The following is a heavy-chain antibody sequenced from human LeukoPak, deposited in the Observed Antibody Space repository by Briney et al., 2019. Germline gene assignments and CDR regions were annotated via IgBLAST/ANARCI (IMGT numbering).Heavy chain of an antibody. CDR2: ISYDGSNK. V-gene: IGHV3-30-3*01. D-gene: IGHD3-3*01. Sequence: GGSLRLSCAASGFTFSSYAMHWVRQAPGKGLEWVAVISYDGSNKYYADSVKGRFTISRDNSKNTLYLQMNSLRAEDTAVYYCAKDQRKPRITIFGVVSETFDYWGQGTLVTVSS. J-gene: IGHJ4*02. CDR3: AKDQRKPRITIFGVVSETFDY. CDR1: GFTFSSYA.